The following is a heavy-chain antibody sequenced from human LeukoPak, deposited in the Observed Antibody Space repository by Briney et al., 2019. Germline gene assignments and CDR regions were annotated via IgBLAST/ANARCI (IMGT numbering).Heavy chain of an antibody. CDR2: IKSKGAGGAT. Sequence: GGSLRLSYAAAGLILSDAWMTGVRQVPGKGLEWVGRIKSKGAGGATDYAAPVKGRFIISRDDSKNALSLQMDNLKSEDAAIYYCTRESRDISGWYRALAILGAGTVVTVSS. CDR1: GLILSDAW. V-gene: IGHV3-15*01. D-gene: IGHD6-19*01. J-gene: IGHJ3*02. CDR3: TRESRDISGWYRALAI.